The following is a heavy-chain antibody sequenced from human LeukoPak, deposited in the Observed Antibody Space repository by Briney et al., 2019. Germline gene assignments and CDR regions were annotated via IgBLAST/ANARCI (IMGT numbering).Heavy chain of an antibody. CDR3: ARQSYYYGMDV. V-gene: IGHV4-61*05. CDR1: GGSISSSSYY. Sequence: SETLSLTCTVSGGSISSSSYYWSWIRQPPGKGLEWIGYIYYSGSTNYNPSLKSRVTISVDTSKNQFSLKLSSVTAADTAVYYCARQSYYYGMDVWGQGTTVTVSS. CDR2: IYYSGST. J-gene: IGHJ6*02.